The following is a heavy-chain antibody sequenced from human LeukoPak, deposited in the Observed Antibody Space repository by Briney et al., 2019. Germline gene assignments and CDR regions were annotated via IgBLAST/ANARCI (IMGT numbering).Heavy chain of an antibody. CDR3: ARDLGLYWYFDL. D-gene: IGHD7-27*01. Sequence: GGSLRLSCAASGFTVSSYYMSWVRQVPGKGLEWLSIIYSGGSTYYADSVKGRLTISRDNSKNTLYLQMSSLRAEDTAVYYYARDLGLYWYFDLWGRGTLVTVSS. J-gene: IGHJ2*01. CDR1: GFTVSSYY. V-gene: IGHV3-66*01. CDR2: IYSGGST.